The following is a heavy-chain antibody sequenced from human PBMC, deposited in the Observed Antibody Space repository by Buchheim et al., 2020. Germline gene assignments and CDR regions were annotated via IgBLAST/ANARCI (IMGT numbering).Heavy chain of an antibody. CDR3: AKGWNYFDY. V-gene: IGHV3-30*18. D-gene: IGHD2-15*01. CDR1: GFTFSSYG. Sequence: QVQLVESGGGVVQHGRSLRLSCAASGFTFSSYGMHWVRQAPGKGLEWVAIISYDGSNKYYADSVKGRFTISRDNSKNTLYLQMNSLRAEDTAVYYCAKGWNYFDYWGQGTL. CDR2: ISYDGSNK. J-gene: IGHJ4*02.